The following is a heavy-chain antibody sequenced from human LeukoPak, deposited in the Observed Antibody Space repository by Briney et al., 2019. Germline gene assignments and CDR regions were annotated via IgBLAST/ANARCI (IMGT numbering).Heavy chain of an antibody. CDR2: IIPIFGTA. D-gene: IGHD4-23*01. CDR3: ARERFHYGGTWD. J-gene: IGHJ4*02. CDR1: GGTFSSYA. V-gene: IGHV1-69*01. Sequence: SVKVSCKASGGTFSSYAISWVRQAPGQGLEWMGGIIPIFGTANYAQKFQGRVTITADESTSTSYMELSSLRSDDTAVYYCARERFHYGGTWDWGQGTLVTVSS.